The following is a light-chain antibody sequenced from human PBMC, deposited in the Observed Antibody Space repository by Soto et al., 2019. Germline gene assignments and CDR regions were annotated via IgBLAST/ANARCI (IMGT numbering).Light chain of an antibody. CDR1: QSLVYSDGNTY. V-gene: IGKV2-30*01. J-gene: IGKJ1*01. CDR2: KVS. Sequence: DVVMTQSPLSLPVTLGQPASISCRSSQSLVYSDGNTYLNWFQQRPGQSPRRLIYKVSNRDSGVPDRFSGSGSGTDFTLKISRVEADDDWFYYCIHVTHWPPTFGPEPKVDVK. CDR3: IHVTHWPPT.